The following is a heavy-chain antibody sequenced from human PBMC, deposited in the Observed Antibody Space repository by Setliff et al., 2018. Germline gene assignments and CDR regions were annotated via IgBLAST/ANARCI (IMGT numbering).Heavy chain of an antibody. V-gene: IGHV3-7*01. Sequence: LRLSCEVSGFTFSTYWMSWVRQAPGKGLEWVANIKQDGSEKYYVDSVKGRFTISRDNAKNSLYLQMNSLRAEDTAVYYCARDSVLRYFDWLLYTPDAFDIWGQGTMVTVSS. CDR1: GFTFSTYW. CDR2: IKQDGSEK. J-gene: IGHJ3*02. CDR3: ARDSVLRYFDWLLYTPDAFDI. D-gene: IGHD3-9*01.